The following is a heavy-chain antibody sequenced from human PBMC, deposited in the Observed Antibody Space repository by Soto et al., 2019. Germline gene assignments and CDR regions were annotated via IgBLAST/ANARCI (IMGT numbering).Heavy chain of an antibody. CDR2: ISNSGGNT. J-gene: IGHJ4*02. Sequence: GALRLSCAASAFTFSSYVMSWVRQAPGKGLEWVSAISNSGGNTYYADSVKGRFTISRDNSKNTLYLQMNSLRVEDAAVYYCASRYCSSTSWYPGNFDYWGQGTLVTVSS. D-gene: IGHD2-2*01. CDR1: AFTFSSYV. CDR3: ASRYCSSTSWYPGNFDY. V-gene: IGHV3-23*01.